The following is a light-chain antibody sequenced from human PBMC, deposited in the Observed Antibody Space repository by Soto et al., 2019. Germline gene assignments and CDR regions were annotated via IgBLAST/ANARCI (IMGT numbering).Light chain of an antibody. CDR3: VSYATSTTLYV. J-gene: IGLJ1*01. V-gene: IGLV2-14*01. CDR2: EVT. CDR1: SSDVGSFNY. Sequence: LTQPASVSGSPGQSITISCTATSSDVGSFNYVSWYQHHPGKAPKLMIYEVTSRPSGVSNRFSGSKSGNTASLTISGLQAEDEADYYCVSYATSTTLYVFGSGTKVTVL.